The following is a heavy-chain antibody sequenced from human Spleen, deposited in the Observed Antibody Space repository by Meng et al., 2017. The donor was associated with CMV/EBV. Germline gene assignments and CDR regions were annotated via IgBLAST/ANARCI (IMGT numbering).Heavy chain of an antibody. J-gene: IGHJ4*02. Sequence: ASGQTFSNYYMTWVRQAPGQGLEWMGIINPSGGSATYAQKFQGRVTMTRDTSTTTVYMELSSLRSEDTAVYYCARDRESGGFFYFGYWGQGTLVTVSS. CDR2: INPSGGSA. CDR3: ARDRESGGFFYFGY. CDR1: GQTFSNYY. V-gene: IGHV1-46*01. D-gene: IGHD2-15*01.